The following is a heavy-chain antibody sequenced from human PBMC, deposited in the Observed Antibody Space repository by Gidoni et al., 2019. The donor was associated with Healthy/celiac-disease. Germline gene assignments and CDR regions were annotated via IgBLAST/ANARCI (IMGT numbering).Heavy chain of an antibody. D-gene: IGHD1-7*01. CDR2: IYYSGST. V-gene: IGHV4-59*08. CDR1: GGSISSYY. J-gene: IGHJ4*02. CDR3: ARRRYWNYGNDY. Sequence: QVQLQESGPGLVKPSETLSLTCTVSGGSISSYYWSWIRQPPGKGLEWIGYIYYSGSTNYNPSLKSRVTISVDTSKNQFSLKLSSVTAADTAVYYCARRRYWNYGNDYWGQGTLVTVSS.